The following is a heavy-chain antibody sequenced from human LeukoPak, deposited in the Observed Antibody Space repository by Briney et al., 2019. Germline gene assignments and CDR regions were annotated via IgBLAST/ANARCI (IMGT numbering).Heavy chain of an antibody. Sequence: GGSLRLSCAASGFTFSTYSMNWDRQAPGKGLEWVSSISSSSSYIYYADSVKGRFTISRDNAKNSLYLQMNSLRAEDTAVYYCARDFKNSGGEPMDVWGQGTTVTVSS. D-gene: IGHD3-10*01. CDR1: GFTFSTYS. V-gene: IGHV3-21*01. J-gene: IGHJ6*02. CDR2: ISSSSSYI. CDR3: ARDFKNSGGEPMDV.